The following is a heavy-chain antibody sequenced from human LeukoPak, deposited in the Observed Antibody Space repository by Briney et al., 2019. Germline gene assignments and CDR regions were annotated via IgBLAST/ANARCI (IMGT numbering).Heavy chain of an antibody. J-gene: IGHJ4*02. CDR3: ARGPYDSSGYPTAFDY. D-gene: IGHD3-22*01. CDR1: GGTFSSYA. CDR2: IIPIFGTA. V-gene: IGHV1-69*05. Sequence: ASVKVSCKASGGTFSSYAISWVRQAPGQGLEWIGRIIPIFGTANYAQKFQGRVTITTDESTSTAYMELSSLRSEDTAVYYCARGPYDSSGYPTAFDYWGQGTLVTVSS.